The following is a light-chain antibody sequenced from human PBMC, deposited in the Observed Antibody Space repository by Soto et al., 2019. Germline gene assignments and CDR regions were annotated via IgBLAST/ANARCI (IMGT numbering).Light chain of an antibody. V-gene: IGKV3-11*01. J-gene: IGKJ5*01. CDR1: QSVSSY. Sequence: FTHPQQSQSLIPGERAPLSCRASQSVSSYLAWYQQKPGQAHRLLIYGASYRATGIPARFSGSGSGTDFTLTISSLEPEDFAIYYCQQRSKWTLTFGQGTRLEIK. CDR2: GAS. CDR3: QQRSKWTLT.